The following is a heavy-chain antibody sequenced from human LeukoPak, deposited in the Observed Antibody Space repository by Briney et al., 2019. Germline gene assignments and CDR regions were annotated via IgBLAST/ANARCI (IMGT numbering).Heavy chain of an antibody. Sequence: SETLSLTCTVSGGSINNYYWSWIRQPPGKELEWIGYIYSSGSTNYNPSLESRVTISVDTSKNQFSLKLNSVTAADTAVYYCARDGKAFDIWGQGTMVTVSS. D-gene: IGHD1-1*01. J-gene: IGHJ3*02. CDR2: IYSSGST. V-gene: IGHV4-59*01. CDR3: ARDGKAFDI. CDR1: GGSINNYY.